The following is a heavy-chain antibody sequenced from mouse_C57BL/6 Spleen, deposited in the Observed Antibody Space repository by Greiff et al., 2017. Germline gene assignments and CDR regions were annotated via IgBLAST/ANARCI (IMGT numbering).Heavy chain of an antibody. D-gene: IGHD1-1*01. J-gene: IGHJ2*01. CDR1: GYTFTSYW. CDR2: IDPSDSYT. Sequence: VKLMESGAELVMPGASVKLSCKASGYTFTSYWMHWVKQRPGQGLEWIGEIDPSDSYTNYNQKFKGKSTLTVDKSSSTAYMQLSSLTSEDSAVYYCARFYGSRYYFDYWGQGTTLTVSS. V-gene: IGHV1-69*01. CDR3: ARFYGSRYYFDY.